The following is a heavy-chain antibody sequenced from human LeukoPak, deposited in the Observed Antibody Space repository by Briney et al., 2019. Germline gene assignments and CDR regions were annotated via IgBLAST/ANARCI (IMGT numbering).Heavy chain of an antibody. D-gene: IGHD1-26*01. CDR2: INPGGGTT. CDR1: GYTFSTYY. CDR3: ARDSSPSHSTTFFDS. J-gene: IGHJ4*02. V-gene: IGHV1-46*01. Sequence: ASVKVSCKASGYTFSTYYIHWVRQAPGQGLEWMGIINPGGGTTRNAQNFQGRVTMTRDMSTSTVYLELSSLRSDDTAVFYCARDSSPSHSTTFFDSWGQGTMVTVSS.